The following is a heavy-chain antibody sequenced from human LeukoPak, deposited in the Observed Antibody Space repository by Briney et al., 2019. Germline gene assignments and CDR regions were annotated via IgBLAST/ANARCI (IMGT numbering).Heavy chain of an antibody. Sequence: ASVKVSRKVSGYTFTDYYMHLVQQAPGKGLEWMGLVDPEDGETIYAEKFQGRVTITADTSTDTAYMELSSLRSEDTAVYYCATGPRADGSLDYWGQGTLVTVSS. V-gene: IGHV1-69-2*01. J-gene: IGHJ4*02. CDR2: VDPEDGET. CDR3: ATGPRADGSLDY. D-gene: IGHD1-26*01. CDR1: GYTFTDYY.